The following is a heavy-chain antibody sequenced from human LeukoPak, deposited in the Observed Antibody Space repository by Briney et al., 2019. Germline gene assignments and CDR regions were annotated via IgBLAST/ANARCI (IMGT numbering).Heavy chain of an antibody. J-gene: IGHJ6*03. D-gene: IGHD2-2*02. V-gene: IGHV1-2*02. CDR3: ARDDVDCSSTSCYIGYYYMDV. CDR2: INPNSGGT. CDR1: GYTFTGYY. Sequence: GASEKVSCKASGYTFTGYYMHWVRQAPGQGLEWMGWINPNSGGTNYAQKFQGRVTMTRDTSISTAYMELSRLRSDDTAVYYCARDDVDCSSTSCYIGYYYMDVWGKGTTVTVSS.